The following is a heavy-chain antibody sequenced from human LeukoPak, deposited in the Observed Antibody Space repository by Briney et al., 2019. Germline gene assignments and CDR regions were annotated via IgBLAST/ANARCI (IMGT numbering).Heavy chain of an antibody. J-gene: IGHJ3*02. V-gene: IGHV1-69*02. CDR3: ARAQVDSDAFDI. D-gene: IGHD5-12*01. CDR1: GGSFSSYT. Sequence: ASVKVSCKASGGSFSSYTINWVRQAPGQGVEWMGRIIPILNITNYAQKFQGRVTITADKSTSTAYMDLNSLRSEDTALYYCARAQVDSDAFDIWGQGTMVTVSS. CDR2: IIPILNIT.